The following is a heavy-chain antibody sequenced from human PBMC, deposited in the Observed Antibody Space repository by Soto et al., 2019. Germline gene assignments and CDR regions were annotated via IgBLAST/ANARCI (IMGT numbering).Heavy chain of an antibody. J-gene: IGHJ6*03. V-gene: IGHV1-69*04. CDR1: GGTFSSYT. D-gene: IGHD3-16*02. CDR3: ARDIVSDYYYMDV. Sequence: ASVKVSCKASGGTFSSYTISWVRQAPGQGLEWMGRIIPILGIANYAQKFQGRVTITADKSTSTAYMELSSLRSEDTAVYYCARDIVSDYYYMDVWGKGTTVTVSS. CDR2: IIPILGIA.